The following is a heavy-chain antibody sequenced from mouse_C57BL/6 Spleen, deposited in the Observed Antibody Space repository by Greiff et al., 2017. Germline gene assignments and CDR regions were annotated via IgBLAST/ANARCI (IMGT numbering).Heavy chain of an antibody. Sequence: EVKLMESGGGLVKPGGSLKLSCAASGFTFSSYAMSWVRQTPEKRLEWVATISDGGSYTYCPDNVKGRFTISRDNAKNNLYLQMSHLKSEDTAMYYCARGNANWVFAYWGQGTLVTVSA. D-gene: IGHD4-1*01. CDR2: ISDGGSYT. CDR3: ARGNANWVFAY. V-gene: IGHV5-4*03. CDR1: GFTFSSYA. J-gene: IGHJ3*01.